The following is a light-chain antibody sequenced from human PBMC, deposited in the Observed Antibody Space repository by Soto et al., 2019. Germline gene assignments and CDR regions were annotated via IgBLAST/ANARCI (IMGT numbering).Light chain of an antibody. CDR3: QKYTSALRT. CDR1: QGISNF. V-gene: IGKV1-27*01. Sequence: IQMTQSPSSLSAFVGDSVTITCRAGQGISNFLAWYQQKPGKVPKLLIYAACPLPPGGRSRFSGSGSRPDFTLPINSLQLEDGETYYSQKYTSALRTFDQGNKGDIK. J-gene: IGKJ1*01. CDR2: AAC.